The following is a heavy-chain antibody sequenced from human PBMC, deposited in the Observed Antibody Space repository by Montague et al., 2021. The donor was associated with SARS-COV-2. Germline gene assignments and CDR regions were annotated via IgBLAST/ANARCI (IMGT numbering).Heavy chain of an antibody. V-gene: IGHV3-53*01. CDR2: IKAGNT. D-gene: IGHD6-25*01. Sequence: SLRLSSAASGFSVSDSYMSWVRQAPGKGPEWVSIIKAGNTYYTDSVKGRFTMSRDNSKNTLSLQMNSLRDEDTAVYYCARGLQQRSNFDYWGQGTLVTVSS. CDR1: GFSVSDSY. CDR3: ARGLQQRSNFDY. J-gene: IGHJ4*02.